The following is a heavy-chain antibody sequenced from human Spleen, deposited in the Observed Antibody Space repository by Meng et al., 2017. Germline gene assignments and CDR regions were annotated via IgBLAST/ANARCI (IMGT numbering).Heavy chain of an antibody. CDR2: IYHSGST. D-gene: IGHD3-22*01. J-gene: IGHJ4*02. V-gene: IGHV4-39*01. CDR1: GGSISNSNYY. Sequence: QLQLQEAGPGLVKPSETLSLTCTVYGGSISNSNYYWGWIRRPPEKGLEWIGSIYHSGSTYYNPSLKSRVTLSVDTSKNQFSLRLSSVTAADTAVFYCARHHDDSSGYYYFDYWGQGTLVTVSS. CDR3: ARHHDDSSGYYYFDY.